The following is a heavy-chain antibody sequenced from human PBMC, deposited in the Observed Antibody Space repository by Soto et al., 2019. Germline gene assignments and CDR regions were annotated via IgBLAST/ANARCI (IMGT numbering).Heavy chain of an antibody. CDR3: ARIPHGSASFDY. D-gene: IGHD6-19*01. CDR1: GFSVSSTY. CDR2: VSNRGST. Sequence: SETLSLTCSDSGFSVSSTYWGWVRQSPGKGLEWSGDVSNRGSTIYSPSLKSRITISMDPSKNQFSLRLRSVTAADTAVYYCARIPHGSASFDYWGQEDLVTVSS. V-gene: IGHV4-59*02. J-gene: IGHJ4*02.